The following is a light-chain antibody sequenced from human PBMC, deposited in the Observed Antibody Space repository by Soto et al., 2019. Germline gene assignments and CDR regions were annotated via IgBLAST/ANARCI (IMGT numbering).Light chain of an antibody. Sequence: ELTQSPGTLSLSPGQTATLSCRASQSLSSTYLVWYQQKPGQTPRLLIYGASSRATGIPDRFSGSGSGTDFTLTISSLEPEDFAVYYCQQRSNWPGITFGQGTRLEIK. V-gene: IGKV3D-20*02. J-gene: IGKJ5*01. CDR2: GAS. CDR3: QQRSNWPGIT. CDR1: QSLSSTY.